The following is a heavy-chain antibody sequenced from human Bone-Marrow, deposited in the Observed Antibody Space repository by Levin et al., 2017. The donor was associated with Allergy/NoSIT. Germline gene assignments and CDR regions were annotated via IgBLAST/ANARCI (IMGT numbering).Heavy chain of an antibody. Sequence: SVKVSCKASGDTFDTYTFTWVRQAPGQGLEWVGDIMPVIDTVNYAQKFRNRVTITADKSTRTVFMDLGSLTSGDTAMYYCARDRGTMASIDIWGQGTKVTVS. V-gene: IGHV1-69*06. CDR1: GDTFDTYT. J-gene: IGHJ3*02. CDR3: ARDRGTMASIDI. D-gene: IGHD5-24*01. CDR2: IMPVIDTV.